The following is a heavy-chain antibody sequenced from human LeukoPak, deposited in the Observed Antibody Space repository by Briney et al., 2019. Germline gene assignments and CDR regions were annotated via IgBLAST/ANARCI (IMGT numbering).Heavy chain of an antibody. Sequence: GESLKISCKGSGYSFTSYWIGWVRQMPGKGLEWMGIIHPGDSDTRYSPSFQGQVTISADKSISTAYLQWSSLKASDTAMYYCARKPSGSSGWYYFDYWGQGTLVTVSS. J-gene: IGHJ4*02. CDR1: GYSFTSYW. CDR2: IHPGDSDT. V-gene: IGHV5-51*01. CDR3: ARKPSGSSGWYYFDY. D-gene: IGHD6-19*01.